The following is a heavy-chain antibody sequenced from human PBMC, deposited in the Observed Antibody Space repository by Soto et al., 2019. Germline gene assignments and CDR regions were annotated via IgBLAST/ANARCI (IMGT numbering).Heavy chain of an antibody. D-gene: IGHD2-2*01. CDR3: TRIGYCSSTSCLF. J-gene: IGHJ4*02. Sequence: GSLRLSCSAAGFTCSGSAMHWVRQASGKGLEWVGRIRSKANSYATAYAASVKGRFTISRDDSKNTAYLQMNSLKTEDTAVYYCTRIGYCSSTSCLFWGQGTLVTVSS. CDR1: GFTCSGSA. V-gene: IGHV3-73*01. CDR2: IRSKANSYAT.